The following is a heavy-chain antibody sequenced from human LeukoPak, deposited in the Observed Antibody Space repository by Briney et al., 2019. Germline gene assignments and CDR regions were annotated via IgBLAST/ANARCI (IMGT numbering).Heavy chain of an antibody. CDR3: ARSLGYCSSTSCYRFDY. V-gene: IGHV3-48*02. CDR1: GFTLSSYS. J-gene: IGHJ4*02. CDR2: ISSSSTI. D-gene: IGHD2-2*02. Sequence: GGSLRLSCAASGFTLSSYSMNWVRRAPGKGLEWVSYISSSSTIYYADSVKGRFTISRENAKSSLYLQMNSLRDEDTAVYYCARSLGYCSSTSCYRFDYWGQGTLVTVSS.